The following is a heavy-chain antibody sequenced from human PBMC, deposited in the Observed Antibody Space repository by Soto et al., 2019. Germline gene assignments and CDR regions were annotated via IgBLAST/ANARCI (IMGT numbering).Heavy chain of an antibody. CDR3: ARGVAVAGTPGGYYYGMDV. CDR2: ISSSGSTI. D-gene: IGHD6-19*01. Sequence: EVQLVESGGGLVQPGGSPRLSCAASGFTFSSYEMNWVRQAPGKGLEWVSYISSSGSTIYYADSVKGRFTISRDNAKNSLYLQMNSLRAEDTAVYYCARGVAVAGTPGGYYYGMDVWGQGTTVTVSS. V-gene: IGHV3-48*03. J-gene: IGHJ6*02. CDR1: GFTFSSYE.